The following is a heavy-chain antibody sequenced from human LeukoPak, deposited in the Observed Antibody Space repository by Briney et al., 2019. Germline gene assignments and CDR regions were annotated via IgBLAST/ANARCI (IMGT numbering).Heavy chain of an antibody. J-gene: IGHJ5*02. CDR2: INHSGST. CDR3: ARCFDWFDP. CDR1: GGSFSGYY. Sequence: PSETLSLTCAVYGGSFSGYYWSWIRQPPGKGLEWIGEINHSGSTNYNPSLKSRVTISVDTSKNQCSLKLSSVTAADTAVYYCARCFDWFDPWGQGTLVTVSS. D-gene: IGHD3-16*01. V-gene: IGHV4-34*01.